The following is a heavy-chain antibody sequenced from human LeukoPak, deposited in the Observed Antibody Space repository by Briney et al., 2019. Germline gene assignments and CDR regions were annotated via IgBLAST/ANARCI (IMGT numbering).Heavy chain of an antibody. V-gene: IGHV3-30*03. J-gene: IGHJ4*02. Sequence: GGSLRLSCAASGFTFSSYGMHWVRQAPGKGLEWVAVISYDGSNKYYADSVKGRFTISRDNSKNTLYLQMNSLRAEDTAVYYCARAPAAGWLQDYWGQGTLVTVSS. CDR2: ISYDGSNK. CDR3: ARAPAAGWLQDY. CDR1: GFTFSSYG. D-gene: IGHD5-24*01.